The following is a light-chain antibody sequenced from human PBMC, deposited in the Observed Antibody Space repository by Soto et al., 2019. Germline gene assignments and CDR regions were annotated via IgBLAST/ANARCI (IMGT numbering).Light chain of an antibody. Sequence: EIVMTQSPATLSVSPGERATLSCRASQSVSSNLAWYQQKPGQAPRLLISGASTRAAGIPARFSGSGSGTEFTLTISSLQSEDCAVYYCQQYNNWPRTFGQGTKLEIK. CDR2: GAS. CDR3: QQYNNWPRT. CDR1: QSVSSN. J-gene: IGKJ2*01. V-gene: IGKV3-15*01.